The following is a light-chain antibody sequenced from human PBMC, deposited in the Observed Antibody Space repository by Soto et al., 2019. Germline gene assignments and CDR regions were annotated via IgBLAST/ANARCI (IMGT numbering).Light chain of an antibody. V-gene: IGKV3D-20*02. Sequence: EIVLTQSPGTLSLSPGERATLSCRASQSVSSSYLAWYQQKPGQAPRLLIYRTSNRATGIPARFSGSGSGTDFTLTISSLEPEDFAVYYCQQRSNWPAWTFGQGTKVDIK. CDR3: QQRSNWPAWT. CDR2: RTS. CDR1: QSVSSSY. J-gene: IGKJ1*01.